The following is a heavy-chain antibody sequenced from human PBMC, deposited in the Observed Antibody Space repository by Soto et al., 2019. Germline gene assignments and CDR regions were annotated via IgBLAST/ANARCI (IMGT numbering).Heavy chain of an antibody. J-gene: IGHJ4*02. CDR2: VKSKADGGTA. V-gene: IGHV3-15*07. CDR3: NSYPDFWGGHTPL. D-gene: IGHD3-3*01. Sequence: EVQLVESGGGLVQPGGSLRLSCAASGFSITNTWMHWVRQAPGKGLEWVGRVKSKADGGTADYAAPVKGRFTVSRDDSKNTQYLHMNSVKMEDKAVSYCNSYPDFWGGHTPLWGQGTLVTVSS. CDR1: GFSITNTW.